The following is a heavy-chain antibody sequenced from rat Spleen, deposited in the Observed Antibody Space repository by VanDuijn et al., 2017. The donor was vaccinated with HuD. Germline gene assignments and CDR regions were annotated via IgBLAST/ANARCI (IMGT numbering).Heavy chain of an antibody. CDR2: IIYDGSRT. D-gene: IGHD1-4*01. CDR1: GFTFSDYN. J-gene: IGHJ2*01. Sequence: EVQLVESGGGLVQPGRSLKLSCVVSGFTFSDYNMAWVRQTPKKGLEWVATIIYDGSRTYYRDSVKGRFTISRDNAKSTLYLQMDSLRSEDTATYYCPTPLPGYNYAYYFDYWGQGVMVTVSS. CDR3: PTPLPGYNYAYYFDY. V-gene: IGHV5S10*01.